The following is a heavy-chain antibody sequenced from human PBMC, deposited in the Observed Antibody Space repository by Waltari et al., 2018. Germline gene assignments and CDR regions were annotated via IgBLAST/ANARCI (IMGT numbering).Heavy chain of an antibody. CDR3: SIPAAPNYYYYYMDV. J-gene: IGHJ6*03. CDR1: GGTFSSYA. CDR2: IIPICGTA. V-gene: IGHV1-69*01. Sequence: QVQLVQSGAEVKKPGSSVKVSCKASGGTFSSYAISWVRQAPGQGLEWMGGIIPICGTANYAQKFQGRVTITADESTSTAYMELSSLRSEDTAVYYCSIPAAPNYYYYYMDVWGKGTTVTVSS. D-gene: IGHD2-2*01.